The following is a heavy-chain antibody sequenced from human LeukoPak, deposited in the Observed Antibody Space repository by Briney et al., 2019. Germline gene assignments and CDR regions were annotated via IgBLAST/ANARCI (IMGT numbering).Heavy chain of an antibody. V-gene: IGHV4-34*01. CDR3: ATRTHSGWYYY. J-gene: IGHJ4*02. CDR2: INHSGST. Sequence: XSLTXXXXXGSFXXXYWSWIRQPPGKGLEWIGEINHSGSTNYNPSLKSRVTISVDTSKTQFSLKLSSVTAADTAVYYCATRTHSGWYYYWGQGTLVAVSS. CDR1: XGSFXXXY. D-gene: IGHD6-19*01.